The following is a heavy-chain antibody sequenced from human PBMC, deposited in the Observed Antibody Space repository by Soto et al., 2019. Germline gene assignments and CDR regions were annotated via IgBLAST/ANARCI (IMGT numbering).Heavy chain of an antibody. Sequence: GGSLRLSCAASGFTFSSYDTHWVRQGTGQGLEWGSTIGIADNRDYLSSVKGRFTISRDDAENSLYLQMNSLKAGDTAVYYCARGGIPPGYGLDVWGQGTTVTVSS. CDR1: GFTFSSYD. CDR3: ARGGIPPGYGLDV. CDR2: IGIADNR. J-gene: IGHJ6*02. D-gene: IGHD6-13*01. V-gene: IGHV3-13*04.